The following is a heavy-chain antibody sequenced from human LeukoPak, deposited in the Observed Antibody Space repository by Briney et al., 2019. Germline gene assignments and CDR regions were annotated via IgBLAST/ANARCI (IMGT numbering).Heavy chain of an antibody. CDR2: INPSGGST. Sequence: ASVKVSCKASGYTSTSYYMHWVRQAPGQGLEWMGIINPSGGSTSYAQKFQGRVTMTRDTSTSTVYMELSSLRSEDTAVYYCARGARYCSSTSCYLPDYWGQGTLVTVSS. D-gene: IGHD2-2*01. J-gene: IGHJ4*02. CDR3: ARGARYCSSTSCYLPDY. V-gene: IGHV1-46*01. CDR1: GYTSTSYY.